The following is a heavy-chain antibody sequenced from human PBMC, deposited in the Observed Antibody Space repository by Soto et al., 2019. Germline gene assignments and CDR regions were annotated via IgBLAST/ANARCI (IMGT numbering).Heavy chain of an antibody. V-gene: IGHV4-30-2*01. CDR1: GGSISSGGYS. Sequence: PSETLSLTCAVSGGSISSGGYSWSWIRQPPGKGLECIGYIYHSGSTYYSPSLKSRVTISVDRSKNQFSLKLSSVTAADTAVYYCARMEGARYFDYWGQGTLVTVSS. J-gene: IGHJ4*02. CDR3: ARMEGARYFDY. D-gene: IGHD1-26*01. CDR2: IYHSGST.